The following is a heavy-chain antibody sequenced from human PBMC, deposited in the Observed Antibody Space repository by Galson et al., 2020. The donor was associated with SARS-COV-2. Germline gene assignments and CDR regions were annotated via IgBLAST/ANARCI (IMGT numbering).Heavy chain of an antibody. CDR3: ATQLTILQDFDY. Sequence: GGSLRLSCAASGFTFSSYGMHWVRQAPGKGLEWVAVIWYDGSNKYYADSVKGRFTISRDNSKNTLYLQMNSLRAEDTAVYYCATQLTILQDFDYWGQGTLVTVSS. D-gene: IGHD3-10*01. J-gene: IGHJ4*02. CDR2: IWYDGSNK. V-gene: IGHV3-33*01. CDR1: GFTFSSYG.